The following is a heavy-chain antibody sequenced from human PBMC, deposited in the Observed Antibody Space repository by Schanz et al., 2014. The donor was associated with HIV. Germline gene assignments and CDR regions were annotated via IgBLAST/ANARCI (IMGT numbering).Heavy chain of an antibody. Sequence: QVQLVQSGAEVTEPGASVKVSCEASGYTFSDYDINWVRQAPGQGLEWLGLIMPKFGTENYAQKYQGRVTLTADATTAYMDLSSLKFEDTAVYYCVRVANYDGDDYYQRSHFDLWGQGTLVTVSS. V-gene: IGHV1-69*01. CDR2: IMPKFGTE. CDR1: GYTFSDYD. J-gene: IGHJ4*02. CDR3: VRVANYDGDDYYQRSHFDL. D-gene: IGHD3-22*01.